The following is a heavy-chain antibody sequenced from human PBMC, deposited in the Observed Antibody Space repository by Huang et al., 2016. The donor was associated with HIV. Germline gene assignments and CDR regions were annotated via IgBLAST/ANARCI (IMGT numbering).Heavy chain of an antibody. J-gene: IGHJ5*02. D-gene: IGHD6-13*01. Sequence: QLQLQESGPGLVKPSETLSLTCTVSGGSISSSSYYWGWIRQPPGKGLEWIGSIYHSGTTYYKPSLKSRVTISVDTSRTQFSRKLSSVTAADTAVYYCAAHGRIVGIPAAPLRFDPWGQGTLVTVSS. CDR1: GGSISSSSYY. CDR2: IYHSGTT. V-gene: IGHV4-39*01. CDR3: AAHGRIVGIPAAPLRFDP.